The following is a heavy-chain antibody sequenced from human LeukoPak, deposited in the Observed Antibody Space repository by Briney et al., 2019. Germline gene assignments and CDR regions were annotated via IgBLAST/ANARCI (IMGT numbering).Heavy chain of an antibody. Sequence: SQTLSLTCTVSGGSISSGSYYWSWLRQPAGKGLEWIGRIYTSGSTNYNPALKSRVTISVDTSKNQFSLKLSFVTAADTAVYYCARGVIYYMDVWGKGTTGTVSS. CDR3: ARGVIYYMDV. J-gene: IGHJ6*03. CDR2: IYTSGST. CDR1: GGSISSGSYY. V-gene: IGHV4-61*02.